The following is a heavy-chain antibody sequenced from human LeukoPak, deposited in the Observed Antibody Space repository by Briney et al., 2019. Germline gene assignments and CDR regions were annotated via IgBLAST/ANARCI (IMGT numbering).Heavy chain of an antibody. Sequence: SQTLSLTCIVSSGSISSYYWSWVRQHPGEGPEWHGKIHYSGSTNYVPSLKSRVTISLDTSKNQFSLNLNFVTAADTAVYYCARSYCISTSCYAYFDYWGQGTLVTVSS. CDR3: ARSYCISTSCYAYFDY. V-gene: IGHV4-59*08. CDR1: SGSISSYY. J-gene: IGHJ4*02. CDR2: IHYSGST. D-gene: IGHD2-2*01.